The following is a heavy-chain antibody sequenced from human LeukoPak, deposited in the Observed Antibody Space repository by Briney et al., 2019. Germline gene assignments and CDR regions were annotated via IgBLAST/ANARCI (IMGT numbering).Heavy chain of an antibody. D-gene: IGHD4-11*01. CDR2: INPNSGGT. CDR1: GYTFTGYY. Sequence: ASVKVSCKASGYTFTGYYMHWVRQAPGQGLEWMGWINPNSGGTNYAQKFQGRVTMTRDTSISTAYMELSRLRSDDAAVYYCARGPVYSNYVGYWGQGTLVTVSS. CDR3: ARGPVYSNYVGY. V-gene: IGHV1-2*02. J-gene: IGHJ4*02.